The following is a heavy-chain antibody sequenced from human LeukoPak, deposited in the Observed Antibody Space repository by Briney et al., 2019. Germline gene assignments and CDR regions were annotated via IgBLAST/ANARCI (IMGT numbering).Heavy chain of an antibody. CDR3: ARLPLRSHFDY. CDR2: IYYSGST. CDR1: GGSISSYY. Sequence: SETLSLTCTVSGGSISSYYWSWIRQPPGKGLEWIGYIYYSGSTNYNPSLKSRVTISVDTSKNQFSLKLTSVTAADTAVYYCARLPLRSHFDYWGQGTLVTVSS. J-gene: IGHJ4*02. V-gene: IGHV4-59*08.